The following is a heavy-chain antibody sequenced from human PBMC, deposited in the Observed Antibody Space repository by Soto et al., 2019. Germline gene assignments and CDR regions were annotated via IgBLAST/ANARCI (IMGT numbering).Heavy chain of an antibody. V-gene: IGHV1-8*01. CDR1: GYTFTSYD. J-gene: IGHJ3*02. Sequence: ASVKVSCKASGYTFTSYDINWVRQATGQGLEWMGWMNPNSGNTGYAQKFQGRVTMTRNTSISTAYMELSSLRSEYTAVYYCARAVYDILTGPDAFDIWGQGTMVTVSS. CDR3: ARAVYDILTGPDAFDI. CDR2: MNPNSGNT. D-gene: IGHD3-9*01.